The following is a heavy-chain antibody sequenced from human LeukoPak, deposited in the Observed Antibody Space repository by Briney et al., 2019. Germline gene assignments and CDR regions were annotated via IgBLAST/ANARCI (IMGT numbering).Heavy chain of an antibody. D-gene: IGHD2-21*02. CDR1: GGSISSSSYY. CDR2: IYYSGNT. Sequence: SETLSLTCTVSGGSISSSSYYWGWIRQPPGKGLEWIGSIYYSGNTYYNPSLKSRVTISVDRSKNQFSLNLSSVTAADTAVYYCARASTHIVVVTAINGRGYFDYWGQGTLVTVSS. CDR3: ARASTHIVVVTAINGRGYFDY. V-gene: IGHV4-39*07. J-gene: IGHJ4*02.